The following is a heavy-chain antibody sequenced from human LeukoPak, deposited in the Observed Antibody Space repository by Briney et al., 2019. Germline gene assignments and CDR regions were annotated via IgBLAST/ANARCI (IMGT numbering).Heavy chain of an antibody. CDR1: VFTFSNYW. J-gene: IGHJ4*02. Sequence: GGSLRLSCAASVFTFSNYWMTWVRQAPGKGLEWVANINRDGSEKYYVDSVRGRFTFSRDNAQNSLYLQMNSLRAEGTAVYYCAREGLVAVTRDYWGQGTLVTVSS. V-gene: IGHV3-7*01. CDR2: INRDGSEK. D-gene: IGHD5-12*01. CDR3: AREGLVAVTRDY.